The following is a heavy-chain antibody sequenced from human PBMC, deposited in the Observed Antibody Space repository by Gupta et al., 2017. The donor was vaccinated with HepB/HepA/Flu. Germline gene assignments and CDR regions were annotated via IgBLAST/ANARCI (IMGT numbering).Heavy chain of an antibody. CDR3: ARAIWRSNWNNEVNYYYMDV. V-gene: IGHV4-59*01. J-gene: IGHJ6*03. D-gene: IGHD1/OR15-1a*01. Sequence: VSGGSISSSYWSWIRQPPGKGLEWIGYILYSGRTNYNPSLRSRVTISVDTSKNQFSLKLTSVTAADTAVYYCARAIWRSNWNNEVNYYYMDVWGKGTTVIVSS. CDR1: GGSISSSY. CDR2: ILYSGRT.